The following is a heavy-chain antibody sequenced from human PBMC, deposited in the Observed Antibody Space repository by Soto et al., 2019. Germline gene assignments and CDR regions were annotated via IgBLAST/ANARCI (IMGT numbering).Heavy chain of an antibody. CDR3: AGVRGDFDY. Sequence: GGSLRLSCAASGFTFSSYAMHWFRQAPGKGLEWVAVISYDGSNKYYADSVKGRFTISRDNSKNTLYLQMNSLRAEDTAVYYYAGVRGDFDYSGQGTLVTVAS. J-gene: IGHJ4*02. CDR2: ISYDGSNK. CDR1: GFTFSSYA. V-gene: IGHV3-30-3*01. D-gene: IGHD3-10*01.